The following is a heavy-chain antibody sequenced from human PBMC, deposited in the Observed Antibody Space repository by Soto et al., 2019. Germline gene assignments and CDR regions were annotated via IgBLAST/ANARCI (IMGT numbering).Heavy chain of an antibody. J-gene: IGHJ4*02. V-gene: IGHV3-23*01. CDR3: AKDFGPVLRHYFDY. CDR2: ISGSGGST. CDR1: GFTFSSYA. D-gene: IGHD3-3*01. Sequence: AGGSLRLSCAASGFTFSSYAMSWVRQAPGKGLEWVSAISGSGGSTYYADSVKGRFTISRDNSKNTLYLQMNSLRAEDTAVYYCAKDFGPVLRHYFDYWGQGTLVTVSS.